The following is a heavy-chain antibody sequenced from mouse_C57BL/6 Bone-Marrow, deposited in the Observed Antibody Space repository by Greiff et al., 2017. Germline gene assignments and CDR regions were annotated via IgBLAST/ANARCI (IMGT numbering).Heavy chain of an antibody. CDR1: GFNIKDYY. CDR2: IDPEDGDT. CDR3: TTIYYGYYYAMDY. V-gene: IGHV14-1*01. D-gene: IGHD1-1*01. J-gene: IGHJ4*01. Sequence: VQLKESGAELVRPGASVKLSCTASGFNIKDYYMHWVKQRPEQGLEWIGRIDPEDGDTEYAPKFQGKATMTADTSSNTAYLQLSSLTSEDTAVYYCTTIYYGYYYAMDYWGQGTSVTVSS.